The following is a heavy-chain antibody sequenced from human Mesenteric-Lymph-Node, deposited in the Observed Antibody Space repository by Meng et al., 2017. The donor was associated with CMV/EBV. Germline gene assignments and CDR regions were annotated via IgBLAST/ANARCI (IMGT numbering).Heavy chain of an antibody. CDR3: ARGYYDFWSGYPQLTYYYYGMDV. V-gene: IGHV4-34*01. Sequence: SETLSLTCAVYGGSFSGYYWSWIRQPPGKGLEWIGEINHSGSTNYNPSLKSRVTISVDTSKNQFSLKLSSVTAADTAVYYCARGYYDFWSGYPQLTYYYYGMDVWGQGTTVTVSS. CDR1: GGSFSGYY. CDR2: INHSGST. D-gene: IGHD3-3*01. J-gene: IGHJ6*02.